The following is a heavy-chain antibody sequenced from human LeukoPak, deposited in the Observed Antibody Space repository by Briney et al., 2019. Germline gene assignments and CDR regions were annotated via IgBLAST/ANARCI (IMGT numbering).Heavy chain of an antibody. Sequence: GASVKVSCKASGGTFSSYAISWVRQAPGQGLEWMGGIVPIFGTANYAQKFQGRVTITTDESTSTAYMELSSLRSEDTAVYYCARDHAAGFDYFDYWGQGTLVTVSS. CDR1: GGTFSSYA. D-gene: IGHD6-13*01. CDR2: IVPIFGTA. J-gene: IGHJ4*02. V-gene: IGHV1-69*05. CDR3: ARDHAAGFDYFDY.